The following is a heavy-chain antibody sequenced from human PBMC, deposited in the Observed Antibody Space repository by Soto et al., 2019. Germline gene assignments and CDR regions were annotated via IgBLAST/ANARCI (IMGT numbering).Heavy chain of an antibody. J-gene: IGHJ6*02. Sequence: EVQLLESGGGFVQPGGSLRLSCAATGFTFSVYAMTWVRQAPGKRLEGVSAVTANGGSTYSADSVKGRFTISRDNSKNTLFLQMNSLRAEDTAVYYCASMGVGDWANYCYNYGMAVWGQGTTVTVSS. CDR2: VTANGGST. D-gene: IGHD2-21*02. CDR1: GFTFSVYA. V-gene: IGHV3-23*01. CDR3: ASMGVGDWANYCYNYGMAV.